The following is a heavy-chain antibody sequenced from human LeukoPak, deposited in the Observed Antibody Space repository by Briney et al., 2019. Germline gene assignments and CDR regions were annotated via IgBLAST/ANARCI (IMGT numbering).Heavy chain of an antibody. J-gene: IGHJ3*02. D-gene: IGHD3-22*01. CDR1: GYTFTSYY. CDR3: ARGSLFYDSSGYYPDAFDI. Sequence: ASVKVSCKASGYTFTSYYMHWVRQAPGQGLEWMGIINPSGGSTSYAQKFQGRVTVTRDMSTSTVYMELSSLRSEDTAVYYCARGSLFYDSSGYYPDAFDIWGQGTMVNVSS. CDR2: INPSGGST. V-gene: IGHV1-46*03.